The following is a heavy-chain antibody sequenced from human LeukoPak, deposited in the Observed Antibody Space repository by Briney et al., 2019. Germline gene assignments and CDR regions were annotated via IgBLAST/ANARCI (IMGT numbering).Heavy chain of an antibody. J-gene: IGHJ3*02. V-gene: IGHV4-4*07. Sequence: SETLSLTCTVSGDSISSYYWSWIRQPAGKGLEWIGRISSSGSTNYNPSLKSRVTISVDTSKNQFSLKLSSVTAADTAVYFCARGPYSYDSSGAFDIWGQGTMVTVSS. CDR2: ISSSGST. CDR1: GDSISSYY. D-gene: IGHD3-22*01. CDR3: ARGPYSYDSSGAFDI.